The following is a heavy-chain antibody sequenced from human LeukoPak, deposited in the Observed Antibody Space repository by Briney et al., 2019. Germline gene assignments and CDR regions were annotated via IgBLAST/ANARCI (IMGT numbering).Heavy chain of an antibody. CDR1: GFTFSSYW. V-gene: IGHV3-7*01. Sequence: GGSLRLSCAASGFTFSSYWMSWVRQAPGKGLEWVANIKQDGSEKYYVDSVKGRFTISRDNAKNSLYLQMNSLRAEDTAVYYCARDGGDILTGYYEGYGYFDYWGRGTLVTVSS. CDR2: IKQDGSEK. J-gene: IGHJ4*02. CDR3: ARDGGDILTGYYEGYGYFDY. D-gene: IGHD3-9*01.